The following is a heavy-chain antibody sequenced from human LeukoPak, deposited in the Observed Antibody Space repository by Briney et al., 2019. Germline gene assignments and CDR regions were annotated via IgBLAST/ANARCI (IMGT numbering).Heavy chain of an antibody. CDR2: ISYDGSNK. CDR1: GFTFSSYG. J-gene: IGHJ4*02. V-gene: IGHV3-30*03. Sequence: GGSLRLSCAASGFTFSSYGMHWVRPAPGKGLEWVAVISYDGSNKYYADSVKGRFTISRDNSKNTLYLQMNSLRAEDTAVYYCARVATHDWGATTGPFDYWGQGTLVTVPS. D-gene: IGHD1-26*01. CDR3: ARVATHDWGATTGPFDY.